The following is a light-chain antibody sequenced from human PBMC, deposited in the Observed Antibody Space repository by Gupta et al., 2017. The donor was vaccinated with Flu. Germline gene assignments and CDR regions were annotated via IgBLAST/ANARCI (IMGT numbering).Light chain of an antibody. CDR1: QSVSSY. CDR3: QQRSNWPPKLT. J-gene: IGKJ4*01. CDR2: DAS. Sequence: EIVLPRSPATLSLSPGEKATLSCRASQSVSSYLAWYQQKPGQAPRLLIYDASNRATGIPARFSGSGSGTDFTLTISSLEPEDFAVYYCQQRSNWPPKLTFGGGTKVEIK. V-gene: IGKV3-11*01.